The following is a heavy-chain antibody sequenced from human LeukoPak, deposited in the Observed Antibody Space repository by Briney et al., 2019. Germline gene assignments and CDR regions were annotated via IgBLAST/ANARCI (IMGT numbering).Heavy chain of an antibody. CDR2: ISYDGSNK. J-gene: IGHJ4*02. CDR3: ARTTYYYDSSGYHYFDY. Sequence: GGSLRLSCAASGFTFSSYAMHWVRQAPGKGLEWVAVISYDGSNKYYADSVKGRFTISRDNSKNTLYLQMNSLRAEDTAVYYCARTTYYYDSSGYHYFDYWCQGTLVTVSS. D-gene: IGHD3-22*01. V-gene: IGHV3-30-3*01. CDR1: GFTFSSYA.